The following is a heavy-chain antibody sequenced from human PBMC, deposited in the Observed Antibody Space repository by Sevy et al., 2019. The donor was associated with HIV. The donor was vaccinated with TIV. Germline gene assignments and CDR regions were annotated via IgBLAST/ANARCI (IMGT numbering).Heavy chain of an antibody. CDR1: GFTFDTYA. J-gene: IGHJ6*02. CDR2: ISDSGGVT. D-gene: IGHD3-3*01. Sequence: GGSLRLSCLASGFTFDTYAMSWVRQAPGKGLEWVSGISDSGGVTYYADSVKGRFTISRDNSKNTLYLQMNSLRGEETAVYYCAKYSTVFGVVVIHYYYGMDVWGQGTTVTVSS. V-gene: IGHV3-23*01. CDR3: AKYSTVFGVVVIHYYYGMDV.